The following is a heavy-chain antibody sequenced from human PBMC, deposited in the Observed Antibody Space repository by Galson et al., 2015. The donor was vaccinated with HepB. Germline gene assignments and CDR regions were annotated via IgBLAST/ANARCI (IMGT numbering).Heavy chain of an antibody. CDR3: AKVSCHSGSTSCYTGIAAAGIGWFDP. CDR1: GFTFDDYA. V-gene: IGHV3-9*01. D-gene: IGHD6-13*01. CDR2: ISWNSGSI. Sequence: SLRLSCAASGFTFDDYAMHWVRQAPGKGLEWVSGISWNSGSIGYADSVKGRFTISRDNAKNSLYLQMNSLRAEDTALYYCAKVSCHSGSTSCYTGIAAAGIGWFDPWGQGTLVTVSP. J-gene: IGHJ5*02.